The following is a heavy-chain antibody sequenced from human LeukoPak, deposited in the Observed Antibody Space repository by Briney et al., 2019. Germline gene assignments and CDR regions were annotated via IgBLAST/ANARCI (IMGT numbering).Heavy chain of an antibody. D-gene: IGHD4-17*01. Sequence: GGSLRLSCAASGFTLSTNYMNWVRQAPGKGLEWVSVIYSGGDTYYADSVKERFTISRDNSINTLYLQMNSLRAEDTAVYYCARDVFDRYGDYENWYFDLWGRGTLVTVSS. J-gene: IGHJ2*01. CDR2: IYSGGDT. CDR3: ARDVFDRYGDYENWYFDL. V-gene: IGHV3-66*01. CDR1: GFTLSTNY.